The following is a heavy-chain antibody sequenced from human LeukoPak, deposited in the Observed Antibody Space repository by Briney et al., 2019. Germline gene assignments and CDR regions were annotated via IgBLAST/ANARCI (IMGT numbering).Heavy chain of an antibody. Sequence: SETLSLTCTVSGGSIGSYYWSWIRQPAGKGLDWIGRIYTSGSTNYNPSLKSRVTISVDKSQNQFSLKLSSVTAADTAVYYCARDYYDSSGYYRRGGYYYMDVWGKGTTVTVSS. J-gene: IGHJ6*03. CDR3: ARDYYDSSGYYRRGGYYYMDV. V-gene: IGHV4-4*07. D-gene: IGHD3-22*01. CDR2: IYTSGST. CDR1: GGSIGSYY.